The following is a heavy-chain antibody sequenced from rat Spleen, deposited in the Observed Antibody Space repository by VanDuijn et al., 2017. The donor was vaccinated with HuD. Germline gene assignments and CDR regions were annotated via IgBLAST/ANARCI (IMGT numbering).Heavy chain of an antibody. V-gene: IGHV2-15*01. J-gene: IGHJ3*01. D-gene: IGHD1-11*01. CDR2: IWAGGGT. CDR3: TRDRAYGWFAY. CDR1: GFSLTSYH. Sequence: QVQLKESGPGLVQPSQTLSLTCTVSGFSLTSYHVSWVRQPPGKSLVWMGTIWAGGGTNYNSAVQSRLSISRDTSKSQVFLKMNSLQTEDTAIYYCTRDRAYGWFAYWGQGTLVTVSS.